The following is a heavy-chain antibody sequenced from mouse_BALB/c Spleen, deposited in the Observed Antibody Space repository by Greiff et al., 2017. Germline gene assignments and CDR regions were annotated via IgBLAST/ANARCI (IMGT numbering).Heavy chain of an antibody. J-gene: IGHJ2*01. CDR2: IYPGDGDT. CDR1: GYAFSSSW. D-gene: IGHD2-3*01. Sequence: QVQLQQSGPELVKPGASVKISCKASGYAFSSSWMNWVKQRPGQGLEWIGRIYPGDGDTNYNGKFKGKATLTADKSSSTAYMQLSSLTSVDSAVYFCARSDGYFDYWGQGTTLTVSS. V-gene: IGHV1-82*01. CDR3: ARSDGYFDY.